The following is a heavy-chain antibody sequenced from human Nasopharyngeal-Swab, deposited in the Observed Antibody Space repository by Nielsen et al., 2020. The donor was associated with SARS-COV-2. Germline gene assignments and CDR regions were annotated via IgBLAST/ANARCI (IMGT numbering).Heavy chain of an antibody. V-gene: IGHV3-33*06. J-gene: IGHJ2*01. Sequence: GESLKISCAASGFTFSSYGMHWVRQAPGKGLEWVAVIWYDGSNKYYADSVKGRFTISRDNSKNTLYLQMNSLRAEDTAVYYCAKDGREQQLVPDFWYFDLRGRGTLVTVSS. CDR3: AKDGREQQLVPDFWYFDL. CDR2: IWYDGSNK. D-gene: IGHD6-13*01. CDR1: GFTFSSYG.